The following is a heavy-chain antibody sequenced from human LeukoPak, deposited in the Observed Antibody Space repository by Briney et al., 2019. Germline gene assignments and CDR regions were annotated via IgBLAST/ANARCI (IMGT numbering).Heavy chain of an antibody. CDR2: IYYSGST. CDR1: GVSISSGGYY. J-gene: IGHJ6*04. D-gene: IGHD2-15*01. V-gene: IGHV4-31*03. Sequence: SQTLSLTCTVSGVSISSGGYYWSWIRQHPGKGLEWIVYIYYSGSTYYNPSLKSRVTISVDTSKNQFSLKLSSVTAADTAVYYCARDGGSQTNYYYYGMDVWGKGTTVTVSS. CDR3: ARDGGSQTNYYYYGMDV.